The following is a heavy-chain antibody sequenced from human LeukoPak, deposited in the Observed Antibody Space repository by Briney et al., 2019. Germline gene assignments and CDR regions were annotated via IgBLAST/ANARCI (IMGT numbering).Heavy chain of an antibody. J-gene: IGHJ3*02. V-gene: IGHV3-23*01. Sequence: PGGSLRLSCAASGFTFTSYAMSWVRQAPGKGLEWVSAITGTGGSTYYAASVKGRFTVSRDNSKNTLYLQMNSLRAEDTAVYYCKSGIIVLMVYATPDAFDIWGQGTMVTVSS. CDR1: GFTFTSYA. CDR2: ITGTGGST. CDR3: KSGIIVLMVYATPDAFDI. D-gene: IGHD2-8*01.